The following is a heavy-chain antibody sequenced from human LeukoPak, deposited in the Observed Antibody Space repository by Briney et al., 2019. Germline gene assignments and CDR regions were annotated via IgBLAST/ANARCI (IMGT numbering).Heavy chain of an antibody. V-gene: IGHV3-21*01. Sequence: PGGSLRLSCAASGFTFSSYSMNWVRQAPGKGLEWVSSISSSSSYIYYADSVKGRFTISRDNAKNSLYLQMNSLRAEDTAVYYCARGPEVNDYGDFFDYWGQGTLVTVSS. CDR1: GFTFSSYS. D-gene: IGHD4-17*01. J-gene: IGHJ4*02. CDR2: ISSSSSYI. CDR3: ARGPEVNDYGDFFDY.